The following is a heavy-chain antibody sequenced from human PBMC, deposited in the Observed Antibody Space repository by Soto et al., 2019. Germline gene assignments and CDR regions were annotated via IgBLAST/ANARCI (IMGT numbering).Heavy chain of an antibody. CDR2: IYHSGST. D-gene: IGHD3-10*01. J-gene: IGHJ6*02. CDR1: GGSISSGGYS. Sequence: QLQLQESGSGLVKPSQTLSLTCAVSGGSISSGGYSWSWIRQPPGKGLEWIGYIYHSGSTYYNPSLKSRVTISVDRSKNQFSLKRSSVTAADTAVYYCARGDRGWRSEKQSGLDVWGQGTTVTVSS. V-gene: IGHV4-30-2*01. CDR3: ARGDRGWRSEKQSGLDV.